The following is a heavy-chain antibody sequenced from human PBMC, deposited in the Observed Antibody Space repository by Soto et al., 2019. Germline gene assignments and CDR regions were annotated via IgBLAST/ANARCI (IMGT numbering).Heavy chain of an antibody. Sequence: PSETLSLTCTVSGGSISSGDYYWSWIRQPPGKGLEWIGYIYYSGSTYHNPSLKGRVTISVDTSKNQFSLKLSSVTAADTAVYYCARARGVPTGLDYWGQGTLVTVSS. CDR2: IYYSGST. D-gene: IGHD1-26*01. V-gene: IGHV4-30-4*01. CDR1: GGSISSGDYY. J-gene: IGHJ4*02. CDR3: ARARGVPTGLDY.